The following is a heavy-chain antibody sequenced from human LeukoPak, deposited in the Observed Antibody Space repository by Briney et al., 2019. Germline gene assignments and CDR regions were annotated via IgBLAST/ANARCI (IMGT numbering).Heavy chain of an antibody. CDR1: GFTFSSHW. J-gene: IGHJ3*02. CDR3: ARSNDAFDI. Sequence: PGGSLRLSCAASGFTFSSHWMHWVRQAPGKGLEGVSIIYSGGSTFYADSVKGRFTISRDNSKNTLFLQMNSLRAEDTAVYYCARSNDAFDIWGQGTMVTVSS. D-gene: IGHD5/OR15-5a*01. V-gene: IGHV3-53*01. CDR2: IYSGGST.